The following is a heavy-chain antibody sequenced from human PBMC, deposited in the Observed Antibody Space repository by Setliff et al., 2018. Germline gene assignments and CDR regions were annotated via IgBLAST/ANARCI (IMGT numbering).Heavy chain of an antibody. Sequence: SCKTSGYAFITFGMSWVRQAPGQGLEWMGWMSPVYGIANYARKFQGRVTLTADTSTTTAYLELTSLRDDDTAVYYCVRGPGPSVVVAIPFDHRGQGSLVTVSS. CDR1: GYAFITFG. J-gene: IGHJ4*02. D-gene: IGHD5-12*01. CDR3: VRGPGPSVVVAIPFDH. CDR2: MSPVYGIA. V-gene: IGHV1-18*01.